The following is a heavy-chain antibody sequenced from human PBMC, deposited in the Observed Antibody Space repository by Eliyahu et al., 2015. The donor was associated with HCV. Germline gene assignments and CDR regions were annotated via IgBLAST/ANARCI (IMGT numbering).Heavy chain of an antibody. CDR3: ARVLNERGDNRIDY. CDR2: ISGSSSVK. Sequence: QVQLVESGGGLVKPGGSLRLSCAASGFTFSGFYMTWIRQTPEKGLGWVSYISGSSSVKDYADSVKGRFTISRDNAKNSVSLQMNSLRVEDTALYYCARVLNERGDNRIDYWGHGTLVTVSS. J-gene: IGHJ4*01. CDR1: GFTFSGFY. V-gene: IGHV3-11*06. D-gene: IGHD2-15*01.